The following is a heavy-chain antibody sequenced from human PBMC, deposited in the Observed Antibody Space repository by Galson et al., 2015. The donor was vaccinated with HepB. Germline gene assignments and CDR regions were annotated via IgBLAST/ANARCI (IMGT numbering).Heavy chain of an antibody. J-gene: IGHJ4*02. CDR1: GYSITTYW. D-gene: IGHD3-10*01. CDR3: ARLGVSLLRGEPRYFDY. CDR2: IYAGDSDI. V-gene: IGHV5-51*01. Sequence: QSGAEVKKPGESLKISCKGSGYSITTYWIGWVRQVPGKGLEWMGIIYAGDSDIRYSPAFQGQVTISADKSLGTAYLQWSSLKASDTAVFYCARLGVSLLRGEPRYFDYWGQGTLVTVSS.